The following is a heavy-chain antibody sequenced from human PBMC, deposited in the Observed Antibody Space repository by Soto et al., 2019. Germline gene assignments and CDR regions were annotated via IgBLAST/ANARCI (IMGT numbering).Heavy chain of an antibody. CDR1: RDSVSSNRAA. CDR2: TYYRSKWYN. Sequence: PSETLSLTCAISRDSVSSNRAAWNWIRQSRSRGLEWLGRTYYRSKWYNDYAVSVKSRITINPDTSKNQFSLQLNSATPEDTAVYYCARAPPYRSGWPFDYCGTGPLVTVST. J-gene: IGHJ4*02. CDR3: ARAPPYRSGWPFDY. D-gene: IGHD6-19*01. V-gene: IGHV6-1*01.